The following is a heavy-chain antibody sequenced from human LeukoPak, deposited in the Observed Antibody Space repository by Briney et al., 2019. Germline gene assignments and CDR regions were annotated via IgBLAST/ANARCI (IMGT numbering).Heavy chain of an antibody. V-gene: IGHV3-23*01. Sequence: GGSLRLSCAASGFTFSSYAMSWVRQAPGKGLEWVSAISGSGGSTYYADSVKGRFTISRDNSKNTLYLQMNSLRAEGTAVYYCAKGRHSSSWYVLDYWGQGTLVTVSS. CDR3: AKGRHSSSWYVLDY. J-gene: IGHJ4*02. CDR1: GFTFSSYA. D-gene: IGHD6-13*01. CDR2: ISGSGGST.